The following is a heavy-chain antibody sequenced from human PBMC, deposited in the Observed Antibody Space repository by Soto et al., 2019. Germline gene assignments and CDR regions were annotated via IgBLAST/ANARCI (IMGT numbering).Heavy chain of an antibody. Sequence: PGGSLRLSCAASGFTFSNAWMNWVRQAPGKGLEWVGRIKSKTDGGTTDYAAPVKGRFTISRDDSKNTQYLQMNSLKTENTNKYYCTTSPPLGYYYVMGVWGKGTTVTVSS. J-gene: IGHJ6*04. CDR1: GFTFSNAW. CDR2: IKSKTDGGTT. V-gene: IGHV3-15*07. CDR3: TTSPPLGYYYVMGV.